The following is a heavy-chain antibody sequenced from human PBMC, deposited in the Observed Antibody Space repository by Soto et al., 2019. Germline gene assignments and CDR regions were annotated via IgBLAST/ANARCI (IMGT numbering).Heavy chain of an antibody. D-gene: IGHD3-22*01. CDR2: IHHNGNT. V-gene: IGHV4-30-4*01. Sequence: SETLSLTCTVSGGSISSADYYWSWIRQPPGKGLEWIGHIHHNGNTNYNPSLKNRVTISVDTSKNQFSLKLTSVSDADTAQYFCARNLYDSSGYSPFGYWGQGSLVTVSS. CDR1: GGSISSADYY. J-gene: IGHJ4*02. CDR3: ARNLYDSSGYSPFGY.